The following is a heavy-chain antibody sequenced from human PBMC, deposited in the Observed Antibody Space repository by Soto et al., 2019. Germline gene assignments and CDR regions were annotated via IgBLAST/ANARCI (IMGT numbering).Heavy chain of an antibody. D-gene: IGHD2-15*01. J-gene: IGHJ6*02. CDR2: IIPIFGTA. CDR1: GGTFSSYA. CDR3: ARSCSGGSCYARYYYYYGMDV. V-gene: IGHV1-69*01. Sequence: QVQLVQSGAEVKKPGSSVKVSCKASGGTFSSYAISWVRQATGQGLEWMGGIIPIFGTANYAQKFQGRVTITADESTSTAYMELSSLRSEDTAVYYCARSCSGGSCYARYYYYYGMDVWGQGTTVTVSS.